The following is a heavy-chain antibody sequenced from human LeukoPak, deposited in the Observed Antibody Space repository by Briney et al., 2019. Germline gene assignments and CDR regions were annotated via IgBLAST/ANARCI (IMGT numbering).Heavy chain of an antibody. CDR3: ASEGGYGGNPFDY. D-gene: IGHD4-23*01. Sequence: SVKVSCKASGGTFSSYAISWVRQAPGQGLEWMGGIIPIFGTANYAQKFQGRVTITTDESTSTAYMELSSLRSEDTAVYYCASEGGYGGNPFDYWGQGTLVTVSS. CDR1: GGTFSSYA. CDR2: IIPIFGTA. V-gene: IGHV1-69*05. J-gene: IGHJ4*02.